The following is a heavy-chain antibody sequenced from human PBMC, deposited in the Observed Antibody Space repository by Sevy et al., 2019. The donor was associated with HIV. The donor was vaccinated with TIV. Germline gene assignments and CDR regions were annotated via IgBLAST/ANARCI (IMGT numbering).Heavy chain of an antibody. CDR2: IYSGGTT. V-gene: IGHV3-53*01. CDR1: GLTVKNNY. J-gene: IGHJ6*02. CDR3: ASLASLLWFGELKLDD. Sequence: GGSLRLSCAASGLTVKNNYFNWVRQAPGKGLEWVSIIYSGGTTFYPDSVKGRFIISRDNSKNTLYLQMNSLRAEDTAVYYCASLASLLWFGELKLDDWGQWTTVTVSS. D-gene: IGHD3-10*01.